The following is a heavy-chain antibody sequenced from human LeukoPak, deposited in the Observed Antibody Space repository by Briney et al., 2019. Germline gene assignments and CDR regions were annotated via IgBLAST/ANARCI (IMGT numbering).Heavy chain of an antibody. V-gene: IGHV3-21*01. CDR3: ARDYRITMVRGVTAPWPRPYYYYYMDV. Sequence: GGSLRLSCAASGFTFSSYSMNWVRQAPGKGLEWVSSISSSSSYIYYADSVKGRFTISRDNAKNSLYLQMNSLRAEDTAVYYCARDYRITMVRGVTAPWPRPYYYYYMDVWGKGTTVTVSS. CDR1: GFTFSSYS. J-gene: IGHJ6*03. CDR2: ISSSSSYI. D-gene: IGHD3-10*01.